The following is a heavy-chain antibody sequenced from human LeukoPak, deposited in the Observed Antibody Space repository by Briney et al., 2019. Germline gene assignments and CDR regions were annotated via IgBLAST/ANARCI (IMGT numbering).Heavy chain of an antibody. CDR1: GGSISGYY. CDR3: ARKSGGSSASAFDI. CDR2: VYSSGST. Sequence: SETLSLTCTVSGGSISGYYWNWIRQPAGQGLEHIGRVYSSGSTAYNPSLKSRVTMSLDTSKNQFSLRLRSVTAADTAVYYCARKSGGSSASAFDIWGQGKMVTVSS. J-gene: IGHJ3*02. V-gene: IGHV4-4*07. D-gene: IGHD6-6*01.